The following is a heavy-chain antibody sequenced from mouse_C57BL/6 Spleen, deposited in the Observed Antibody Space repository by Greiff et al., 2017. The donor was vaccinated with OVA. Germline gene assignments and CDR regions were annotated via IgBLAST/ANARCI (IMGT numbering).Heavy chain of an antibody. Sequence: VQLQQPGAELVKPGASVKLSCKASGYTFTSYWMHWVKQRPGQGLEWIGMIHPNSGSTNYNEKFKSKATLTVDESSSTAYMQLSSLTSEDSAVYYCARYYGSIDWYFDVWGTGTTVTVSS. J-gene: IGHJ1*03. D-gene: IGHD1-1*01. CDR3: ARYYGSIDWYFDV. CDR2: IHPNSGST. CDR1: GYTFTSYW. V-gene: IGHV1-64*01.